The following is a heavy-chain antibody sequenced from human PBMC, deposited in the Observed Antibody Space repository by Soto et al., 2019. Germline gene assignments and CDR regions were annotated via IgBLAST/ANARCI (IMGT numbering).Heavy chain of an antibody. CDR3: AREKNSYGIDV. Sequence: QVQLVQSGAEVKKPGASVKVSCKASGYTFTSYDINWVRQAPGQGLEWMGWMNANSGNTGYAQKFQGRATMTRNTSNITAYMGLTSLRSEYTAVYYLAREKNSYGIDVWGLGTTGTVS. CDR1: GYTFTSYD. J-gene: IGHJ6*02. V-gene: IGHV1-8*01. CDR2: MNANSGNT.